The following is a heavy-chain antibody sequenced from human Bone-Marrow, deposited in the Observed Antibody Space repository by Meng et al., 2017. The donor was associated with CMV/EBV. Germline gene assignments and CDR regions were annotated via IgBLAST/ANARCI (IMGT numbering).Heavy chain of an antibody. CDR3: TSLSYDSSGYYQLYGMDV. CDR1: GFTFSGSA. Sequence: GGSLRLSCAASGFTFSGSAMHWVRQASGKGLEWVGRIRSKANSYATAYAASVKGRFTISRDDSKNTAYLQMNSLKTEDTAVYYCTSLSYDSSGYYQLYGMDVWGQGTTVTVPS. J-gene: IGHJ6*02. D-gene: IGHD3-22*01. V-gene: IGHV3-73*01. CDR2: IRSKANSYAT.